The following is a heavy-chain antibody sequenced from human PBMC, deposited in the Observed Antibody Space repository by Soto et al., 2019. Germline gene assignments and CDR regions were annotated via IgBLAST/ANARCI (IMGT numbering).Heavy chain of an antibody. V-gene: IGHV4-59*08. J-gene: IGHJ6*03. CDR1: GGSISSYY. Sequence: SETLSLTCTVSGGSISSYYWSWIRQPPGKGLEWIGYIYYSGSTNYNPSLKSRVTISVDTSKNQFSLKLSSVTAADTAVYYCARSLDSGGPYYYYYMDVWGKGTTVTVSS. CDR3: ARSLDSGGPYYYYYMDV. CDR2: IYYSGST. D-gene: IGHD2-15*01.